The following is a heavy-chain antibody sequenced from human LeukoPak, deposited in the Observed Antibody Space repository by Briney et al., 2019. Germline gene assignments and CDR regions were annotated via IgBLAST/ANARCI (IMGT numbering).Heavy chain of an antibody. J-gene: IGHJ4*02. CDR1: GFTFSSYC. V-gene: IGHV3-48*01. Sequence: GGSLRLSCTASGFTFSSYCMNWVRQAPGKGLEWVSYISGSSSTIYYADSVKGRFTISRDNAKNSLYLQMNSLRAEDTAVYYCARDHRYYGSGSYVYYWGQGTLVTVSS. CDR3: ARDHRYYGSGSYVYY. CDR2: ISGSSSTI. D-gene: IGHD3-10*01.